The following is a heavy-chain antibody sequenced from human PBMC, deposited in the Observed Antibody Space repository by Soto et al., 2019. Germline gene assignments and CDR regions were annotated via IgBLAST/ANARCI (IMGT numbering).Heavy chain of an antibody. CDR3: ARDVVAATGNWFDP. CDR1: GGSISSYY. CDR2: IYYSGST. V-gene: IGHV4-59*01. Sequence: PSETLSLTCTVSGGSISSYYWSWIRQPPGKGLEWIGYIYYSGSTNYNPSLKSRVTISVDTSKNQFSLKLSSVTAADTAVYHCARDVVAATGNWFDPWGQGTLVTVSS. D-gene: IGHD2-15*01. J-gene: IGHJ5*02.